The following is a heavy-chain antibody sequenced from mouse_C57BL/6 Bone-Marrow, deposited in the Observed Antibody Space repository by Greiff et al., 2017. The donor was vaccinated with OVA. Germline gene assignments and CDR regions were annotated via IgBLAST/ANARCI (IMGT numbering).Heavy chain of an antibody. D-gene: IGHD2-1*01. J-gene: IGHJ4*01. CDR2: SRNKANDYTT. V-gene: IGHV7-1*01. CDR3: ARDGDGNYRNYYAMDY. CDR1: GFTFSDFY. Sequence: EVNVVESGGGLVQSGRSLRLSCATSGFTFSDFYMEWVRQAPGKGLEWIAASRNKANDYTTEYSASVKGRFIVSRDTSQSILYLQMNALRAEDTAIYYCARDGDGNYRNYYAMDYWGQGTSVTVSS.